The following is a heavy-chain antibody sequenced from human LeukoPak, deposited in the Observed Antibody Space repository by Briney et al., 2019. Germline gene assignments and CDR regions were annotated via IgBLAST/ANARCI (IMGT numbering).Heavy chain of an antibody. CDR3: ARDRVVVAATLRFDH. Sequence: GGSLRLSCAASGFTFSSYWMSWVRQAPGKGLEWVANIKQDGSEKYYVDSVKGRFTISRDSAKNSLYLQMNSLRAEDTAVYYCARDRVVVAATLRFDHWGQGTLVTVSS. D-gene: IGHD2-15*01. J-gene: IGHJ5*02. CDR2: IKQDGSEK. CDR1: GFTFSSYW. V-gene: IGHV3-7*01.